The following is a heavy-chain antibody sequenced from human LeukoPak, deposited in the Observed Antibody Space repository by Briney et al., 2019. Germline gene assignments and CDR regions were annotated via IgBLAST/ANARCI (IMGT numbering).Heavy chain of an antibody. CDR1: GFTFSSYA. Sequence: PGGSLRLSCAGSGFTFSSYAMSWVRQAPGKGLEWVSYISGSGGNTYYADSVKGRFTISRDTTKNSLYLQMNSLRAEDTAVYYCAKDRVTMIEYYFDFWGQGTLVTVSS. CDR3: AKDRVTMIEYYFDF. CDR2: ISGSGGNT. J-gene: IGHJ4*02. D-gene: IGHD3-22*01. V-gene: IGHV3-23*01.